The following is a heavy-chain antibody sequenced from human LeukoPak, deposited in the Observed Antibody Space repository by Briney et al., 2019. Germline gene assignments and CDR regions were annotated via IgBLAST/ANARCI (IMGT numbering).Heavy chain of an antibody. CDR3: AKDPVEWEHNDYFDY. V-gene: IGHV3-30*18. CDR2: ISYDGSNK. Sequence: PGGSLRLSCAASGFTFSSYGMYWVRQAPGKGLEWVAVISYDGSNKYYADSVKGRFTISRDNSKNTLYLQMNSLRAEDTAVYYCAKDPVEWEHNDYFDYWGQGTLVTVSS. CDR1: GFTFSSYG. D-gene: IGHD1-26*01. J-gene: IGHJ4*02.